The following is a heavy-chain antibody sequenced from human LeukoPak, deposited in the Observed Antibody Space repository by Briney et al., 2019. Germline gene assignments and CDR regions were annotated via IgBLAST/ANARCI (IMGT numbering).Heavy chain of an antibody. CDR1: GGSFSGYY. CDR2: INHSGST. D-gene: IGHD2-2*01. CDR3: ARGKVVVVPALYYYGMDV. J-gene: IGHJ6*02. Sequence: SETLSLTCAVYGGSFSGYYWSWIRQPPGKGLEWIGEINHSGSTNYNPSLKSRVTISVDTSKNQFSLKLSSVTAADTAVYYCARGKVVVVPALYYYGMDVWGQGTTVTASS. V-gene: IGHV4-34*01.